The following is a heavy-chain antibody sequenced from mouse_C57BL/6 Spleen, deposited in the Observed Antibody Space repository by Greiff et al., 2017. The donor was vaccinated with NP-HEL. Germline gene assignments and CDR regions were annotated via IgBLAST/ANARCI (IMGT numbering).Heavy chain of an antibody. CDR3: ARPYYYGSSPFAY. Sequence: EVKLVESGGGLVKPGGSLKLSCAASGFTFSDYGMHWVRQAPETGLEWVAYISSGSSTIYYADTVKGRFTISRDNAKNTLFLQMTSLRSEDTAMYYCARPYYYGSSPFAYWGQGTLVTVSA. CDR2: ISSGSSTI. V-gene: IGHV5-17*01. D-gene: IGHD1-1*01. CDR1: GFTFSDYG. J-gene: IGHJ3*01.